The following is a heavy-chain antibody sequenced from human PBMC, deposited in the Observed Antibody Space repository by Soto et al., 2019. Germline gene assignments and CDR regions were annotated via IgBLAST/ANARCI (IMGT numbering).Heavy chain of an antibody. J-gene: IGHJ5*02. D-gene: IGHD6-13*01. CDR2: INWNSGTM. CDR1: GFTFDDYG. V-gene: IGHV3-9*01. Sequence: GGSLRLSCAASGFTFDDYGMHWVRQAPGKGLEWVSGINWNSGTMVYRDSVKGRFTISRDNAKNSLYLQMNSLRAEDTAVYYCARHPERIAQIGWFDPWGQGTLVTVSS. CDR3: ARHPERIAQIGWFDP.